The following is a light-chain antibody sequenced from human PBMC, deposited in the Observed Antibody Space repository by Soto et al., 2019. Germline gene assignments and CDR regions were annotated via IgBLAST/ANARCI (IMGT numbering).Light chain of an antibody. CDR2: SAS. CDR3: RQYNSYSWT. V-gene: IGKV1-5*03. CDR1: QSISTW. J-gene: IGKJ1*01. Sequence: DIQMTQSPSTLSASVGDRVTITCRASQSISTWLAWYQQKPGKAPKLLIYSASDLESGVPSRFSGSGFGTEFTLTITSLQPDDFATYFCRQYNSYSWTFGRGTKV.